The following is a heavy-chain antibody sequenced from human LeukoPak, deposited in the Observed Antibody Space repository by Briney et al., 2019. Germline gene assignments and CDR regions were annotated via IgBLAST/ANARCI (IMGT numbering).Heavy chain of an antibody. CDR3: ASIPADLHDC. CDR2: ISYDGSNK. V-gene: IGHV3-30*14. Sequence: GRSLRLSCAASGFTFSSYAMHWVRQAPGKGLEWVAVISYDGSNKYYADSVKGRFTISRDNSKSTFYLQMNSLRVEDTAVYYCASIPADLHDCWGQGTLVTVSS. CDR1: GFTFSSYA. D-gene: IGHD2-2*01. J-gene: IGHJ4*02.